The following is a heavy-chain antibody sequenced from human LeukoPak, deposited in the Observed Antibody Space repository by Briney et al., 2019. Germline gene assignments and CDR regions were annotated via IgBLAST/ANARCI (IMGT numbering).Heavy chain of an antibody. CDR1: GGSFSGYY. Sequence: SETLSLTCAVYGGSFSGYYWSWIRQPPGKGLEWIGEIHRSGSTNYNLSLKSRVAISVDTSKNLFSLKLNSVTAADTAVYYCARGLTGTPDYWGQGTLVTASS. D-gene: IGHD1-1*01. V-gene: IGHV4-34*01. CDR3: ARGLTGTPDY. J-gene: IGHJ4*02. CDR2: IHRSGST.